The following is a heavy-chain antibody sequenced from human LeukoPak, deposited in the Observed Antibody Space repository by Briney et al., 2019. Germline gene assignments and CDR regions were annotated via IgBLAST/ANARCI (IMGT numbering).Heavy chain of an antibody. Sequence: SETLSLTCAVYGGSFSGYYWSWIRQPPGKGLEWIGEINHSGSTNYNPSLKSRVTISVDTSKNQFSLKLSSVTGADTAVYYCARLRAVTRSSSWLQVRRRFDYWGQGTLVTVSS. CDR1: GGSFSGYY. CDR3: ARLRAVTRSSSWLQVRRRFDY. V-gene: IGHV4-34*01. D-gene: IGHD6-13*01. J-gene: IGHJ4*02. CDR2: INHSGST.